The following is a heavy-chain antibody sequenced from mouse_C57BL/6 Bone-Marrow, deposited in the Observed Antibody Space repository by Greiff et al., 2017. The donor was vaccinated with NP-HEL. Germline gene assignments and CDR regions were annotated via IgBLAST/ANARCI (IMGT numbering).Heavy chain of an antibody. CDR2: INPNNGGT. CDR3: ASITTVGAMDY. V-gene: IGHV1-26*01. D-gene: IGHD1-1*01. CDR1: GYTFTDYY. J-gene: IGHJ4*01. Sequence: VQLQQSGPELVKPGASVKISCKASGYTFTDYYMNWVKQSHGKSLEWIGDINPNNGGTSYNQKFKGKATLTVDKSSSTAYMELRSLTSEDSAVYYCASITTVGAMDYWGQGTSVTVSS.